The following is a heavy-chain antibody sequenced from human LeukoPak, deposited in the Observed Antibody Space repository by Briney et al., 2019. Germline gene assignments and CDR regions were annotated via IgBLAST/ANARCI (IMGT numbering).Heavy chain of an antibody. Sequence: ASVKVSCKVSGYTLTELSMHWVRQAPGEGLEWMGGFDPEDGETIYAQKFQGRVTMTEDTSTDTAYMELSSLRSEDTAVYYCATNSPITMVRGVIPLVGMDVWGQGTTVTVSS. D-gene: IGHD3-10*01. V-gene: IGHV1-24*01. CDR1: GYTLTELS. CDR3: ATNSPITMVRGVIPLVGMDV. CDR2: FDPEDGET. J-gene: IGHJ6*02.